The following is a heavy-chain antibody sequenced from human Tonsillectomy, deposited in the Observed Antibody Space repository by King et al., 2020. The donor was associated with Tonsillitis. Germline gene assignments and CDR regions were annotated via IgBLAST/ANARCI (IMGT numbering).Heavy chain of an antibody. J-gene: IGHJ1*01. Sequence: VQLVQSGAVVKKPGASVTVSCRTSGYTFTGHYVHWVRQAPGQGLEWMGWINPDNGDTSYMHKFQGRVSMTRSTPMTTAYLGLSSLRPDDTAVYYCATLAFGSASSAYRFFRHWGQGTLVSVSS. CDR1: GYTFTGHY. D-gene: IGHD3-22*01. V-gene: IGHV1-2*07. CDR3: ATLAFGSASSAYRFFRH. CDR2: INPDNGDT.